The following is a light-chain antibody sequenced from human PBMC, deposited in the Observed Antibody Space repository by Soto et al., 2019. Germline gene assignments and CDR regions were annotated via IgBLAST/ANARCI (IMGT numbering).Light chain of an antibody. CDR3: QQFSSYRLT. V-gene: IGKV3-20*01. J-gene: IGKJ4*01. CDR1: QTVRNNY. CDR2: DAS. Sequence: EFVLTQSPGTLSLSPGERATLSCRASQTVRNNYLAWYQQKPGQAPRLLIYDASSRATGIPDRFSGGGSGTDFTLTISRLEPEDFAVYYCQQFSSYRLTFGGGTKVEIK.